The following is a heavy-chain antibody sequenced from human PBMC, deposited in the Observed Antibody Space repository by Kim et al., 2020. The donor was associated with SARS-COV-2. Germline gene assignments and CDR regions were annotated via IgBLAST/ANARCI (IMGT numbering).Heavy chain of an antibody. J-gene: IGHJ3*02. CDR3: TREVGGEYQLLSGGEPWDDAFDI. D-gene: IGHD2-2*01. CDR2: IRSKAYGGTT. CDR1: GFTFGDYA. Sequence: GGSLRLSCTASGFTFGDYAMSWVRQAPGKGLEWVGFIRSKAYGGTTEYAASVKGRFTISRDDSKSIAYLQMNSLKTEDTAVYYCTREVGGEYQLLSGGEPWDDAFDIWGQGTMVTVSS. V-gene: IGHV3-49*04.